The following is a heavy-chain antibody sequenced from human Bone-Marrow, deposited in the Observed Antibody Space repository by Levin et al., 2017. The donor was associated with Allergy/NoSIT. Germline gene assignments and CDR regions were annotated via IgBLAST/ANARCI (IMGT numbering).Heavy chain of an antibody. CDR1: GGSFTGYF. CDR3: ARGGRWSFSYYFDY. Sequence: SHTLSLTCAVDGGSFTGYFWTWIRQPPGKGLEWIGEINHSGSTKYNPSLTSRVTISVDTSKKEFSLNLSSVTAADTAVFYCARGGRWSFSYYFDYWGQGTRVTVSS. CDR2: INHSGST. D-gene: IGHD3-10*01. J-gene: IGHJ4*02. V-gene: IGHV4-34*01.